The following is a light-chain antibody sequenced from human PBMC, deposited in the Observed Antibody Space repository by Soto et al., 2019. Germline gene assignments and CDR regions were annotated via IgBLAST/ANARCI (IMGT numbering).Light chain of an antibody. J-gene: IGLJ2*01. CDR2: EVS. Sequence: QSALTQPPSASGSPGQSVTISCIGTSSDVGGYNYVSWYQQHPGKAPKLMIYEVSKRPSGVPDRFSGSNSGNTASLTVSGLQAEDEADYYCSSYAASNNLGVFGGGTKLTVL. CDR1: SSDVGGYNY. V-gene: IGLV2-8*01. CDR3: SSYAASNNLGV.